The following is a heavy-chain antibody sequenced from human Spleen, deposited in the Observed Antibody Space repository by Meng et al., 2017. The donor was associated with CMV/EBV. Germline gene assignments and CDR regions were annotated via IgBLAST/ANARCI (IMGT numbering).Heavy chain of an antibody. CDR2: IYYSGST. Sequence: QVQLQGSGPGLVKPSQTLSLTCTVSGGSISSGGFYWSWIRHHPGKGLEWIGYIYYSGSTYYNPSLRSRVAISIDTSKNQFSLKLTPVTAADTAVYFCARTNYGDYNWFDPWGQGTLVTVSS. CDR1: GGSISSGGFY. CDR3: ARTNYGDYNWFDP. V-gene: IGHV4-31*03. D-gene: IGHD4-17*01. J-gene: IGHJ5*02.